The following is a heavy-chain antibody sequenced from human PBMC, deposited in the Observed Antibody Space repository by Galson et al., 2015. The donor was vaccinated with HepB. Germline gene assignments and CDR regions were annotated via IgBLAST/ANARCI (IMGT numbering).Heavy chain of an antibody. J-gene: IGHJ3*02. D-gene: IGHD1-26*01. CDR2: INHSGST. V-gene: IGHV4-34*01. CDR3: ATRVGATDDAFDI. Sequence: TLSLTCAVYGGSFSGYYWSWIRQPPGKGLEWIGEINHSGSTNYNPSLKSRVTISVDTSKNQFSLKLSSVTAADTAVYYCATRVGATDDAFDIWGQGTMVTVSS. CDR1: GGSFSGYY.